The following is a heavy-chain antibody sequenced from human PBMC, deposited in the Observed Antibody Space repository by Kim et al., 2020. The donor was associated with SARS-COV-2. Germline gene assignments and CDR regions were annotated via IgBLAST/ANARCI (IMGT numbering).Heavy chain of an antibody. J-gene: IGHJ5*02. CDR3: ARHERIVVVVAATPGWFDP. CDR2: IYYSGST. V-gene: IGHV4-39*01. D-gene: IGHD2-15*01. Sequence: SETLSLTCTVSGGSISSSSYYWGWIRQPPGKGLEWIGSIYYSGSTYYNPSLKSRVTISVDTSKNQFSLKLSSVTAADTAVYYCARHERIVVVVAATPGWFDPWGQGTLVTVSS. CDR1: GGSISSSSYY.